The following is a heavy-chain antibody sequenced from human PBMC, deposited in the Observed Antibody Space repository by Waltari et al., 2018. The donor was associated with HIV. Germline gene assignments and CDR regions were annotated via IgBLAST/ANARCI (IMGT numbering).Heavy chain of an antibody. V-gene: IGHV3-21*01. J-gene: IGHJ6*02. D-gene: IGHD3-10*01. CDR3: ARVNTMVQGVRVYYYGMDV. CDR2: ISSGSSYI. Sequence: AASGFTFSNFSMNWVRQAPGKGLEWVSSISSGSSYIYYADSVKGRFTISRDNAKNSLYLQMNSLRVEDTAVYYCARVNTMVQGVRVYYYGMDVWGQGTTVTVSS. CDR1: GFTFSNFS.